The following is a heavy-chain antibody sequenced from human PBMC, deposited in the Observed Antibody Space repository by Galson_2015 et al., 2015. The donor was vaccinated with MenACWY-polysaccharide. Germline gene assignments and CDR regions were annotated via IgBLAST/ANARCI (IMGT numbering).Heavy chain of an antibody. CDR2: IRYDGRDK. Sequence: SLRLSCAASGFTFSSYGMRWVRQAPGEGLKWVAFIRYDGRDKYYADSVKGRFTLSRDNSKNTLYLQMDSLRAEDTAVYYCAKDRTAAASDGDYWGQGTLVTVSS. J-gene: IGHJ4*02. V-gene: IGHV3-30*02. CDR1: GFTFSSYG. CDR3: AKDRTAAASDGDY. D-gene: IGHD6-13*01.